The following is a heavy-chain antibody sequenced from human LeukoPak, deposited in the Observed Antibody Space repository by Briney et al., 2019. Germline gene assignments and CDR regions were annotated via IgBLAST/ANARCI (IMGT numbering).Heavy chain of an antibody. CDR2: IRYEGSNK. CDR1: GFTFSNYG. V-gene: IGHV3-30*02. Sequence: RSGGSLRLSCAASGFTFSNYGMHWVRQAPGKGLEWVAFIRYEGSNKYYADSVKGRFTISRDNSKNTLYLRMNSLRAEDTAVYYCAKDFRVAMAPAYFDYWGQGTLVTVSS. J-gene: IGHJ4*02. D-gene: IGHD5-18*01. CDR3: AKDFRVAMAPAYFDY.